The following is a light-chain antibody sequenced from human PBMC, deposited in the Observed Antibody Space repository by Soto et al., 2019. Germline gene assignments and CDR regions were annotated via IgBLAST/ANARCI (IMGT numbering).Light chain of an antibody. Sequence: QSALTQPASVSGSPGQSITISCTGTSSDVGNYNSVAWYQHNPGKAPKLLIHAVSNRPSGASNRFSGSKSGNTASLTISGLRAEDETDYYCSSYTTSSTLVFGTGTKLTVL. J-gene: IGLJ1*01. V-gene: IGLV2-14*01. CDR2: AVS. CDR3: SSYTTSSTLV. CDR1: SSDVGNYNS.